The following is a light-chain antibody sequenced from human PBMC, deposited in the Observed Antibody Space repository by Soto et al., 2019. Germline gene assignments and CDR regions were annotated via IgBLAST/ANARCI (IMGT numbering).Light chain of an antibody. V-gene: IGKV2-28*01. CDR2: LGS. CDR3: MQALQTPRT. J-gene: IGKJ1*01. Sequence: DIVMTQSPLSLPVTPGEPASISCRSSQSLLHSNGYTYLDWYLQKPGQSPQLLIYLGSNRASGVPDRFSGSGSGTHFTLKINRVEAEDVGVYYCMQALQTPRTFGQGTKVEIK. CDR1: QSLLHSNGYTY.